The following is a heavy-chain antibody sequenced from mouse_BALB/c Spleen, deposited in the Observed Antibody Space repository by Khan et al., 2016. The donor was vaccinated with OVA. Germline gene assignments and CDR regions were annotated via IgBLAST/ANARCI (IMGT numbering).Heavy chain of an antibody. CDR2: IWSDGYT. V-gene: IGHV2-6*02. J-gene: IGHJ4*01. CDR1: GFSLTNYG. Sequence: QVQLKESGPGLVAPSQSLSIICTVSGFSLTNYGVHWVRQPPGKGLEWLVVIWSDGYTTYNSALKSRLSISKDNSKSQVFLKMNSLQTDDTAMYYCARNTFYYTMDYWGQGTSVTVSS. CDR3: ARNTFYYTMDY.